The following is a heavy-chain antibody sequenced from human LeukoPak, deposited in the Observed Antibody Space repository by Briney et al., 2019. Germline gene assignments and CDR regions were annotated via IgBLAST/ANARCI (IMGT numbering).Heavy chain of an antibody. Sequence: PSETLSLTCAVSGYSINSDYYWGWIRQSPDKGLEWIGIIYHSGSTYYNPSLKSRFTISVDTSKNQFSLKVTSVTAADTAVYYCARFYYYDTTGYAYDYMDVWGKGTTVTVSS. CDR2: IYHSGST. CDR3: ARFYYYDTTGYAYDYMDV. D-gene: IGHD3-22*01. V-gene: IGHV4-38-2*01. CDR1: GYSINSDYY. J-gene: IGHJ6*03.